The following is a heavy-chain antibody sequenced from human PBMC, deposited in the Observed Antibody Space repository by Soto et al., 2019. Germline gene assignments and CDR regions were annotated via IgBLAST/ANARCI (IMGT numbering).Heavy chain of an antibody. Sequence: EVQLVESGGGLIQPGGSLRLSCAASGFTFSSSSMNWVRQAPGKGLEWVSSVSSSSSYIYYADSLKGRFTISRDNAKNSLYLQMNSLRVEDTAVYYCARGGDSSGSWPRYWGQGTLVTVSS. CDR1: GFTFSSSS. V-gene: IGHV3-21*01. J-gene: IGHJ4*02. D-gene: IGHD3-22*01. CDR3: ARGGDSSGSWPRY. CDR2: VSSSSSYI.